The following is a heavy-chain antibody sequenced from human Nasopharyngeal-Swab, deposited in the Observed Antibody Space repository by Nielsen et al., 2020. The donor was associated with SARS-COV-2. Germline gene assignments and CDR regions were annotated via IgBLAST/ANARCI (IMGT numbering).Heavy chain of an antibody. CDR1: GYTFSSYS. Sequence: GESLKISCEGTGYTFSSYSMIWDRQVPGKGLEWVSSIRSSSTYIYYNDSLKGRFTTSRDNAMNSLYLHMSSLRAVDTAVYYCARGMSDQVFCSGGSCLFESWFDPWGQETLVTVSS. V-gene: IGHV3-21*01. D-gene: IGHD2-15*01. CDR3: ARGMSDQVFCSGGSCLFESWFDP. J-gene: IGHJ5*02. CDR2: IRSSSTYI.